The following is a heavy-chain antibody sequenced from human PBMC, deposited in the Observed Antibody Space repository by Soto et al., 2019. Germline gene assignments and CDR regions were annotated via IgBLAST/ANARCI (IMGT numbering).Heavy chain of an antibody. Sequence: ASVKVSCKVSGYTLTELSMHWVRQAPGKGLEWMGGFDPEDGETIYAQKFQGRVTMTEDTSTDTAYMELSSLRSEDTAVYYCAGVNRGYSGYDLDXWGKGTLVTVPS. CDR1: GYTLTELS. J-gene: IGHJ4*02. CDR3: AGVNRGYSGYDLDX. D-gene: IGHD5-12*01. CDR2: FDPEDGET. V-gene: IGHV1-24*01.